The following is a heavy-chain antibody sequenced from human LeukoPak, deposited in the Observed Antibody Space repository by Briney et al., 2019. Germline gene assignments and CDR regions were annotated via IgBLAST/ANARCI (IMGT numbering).Heavy chain of an antibody. Sequence: GESLKISCKGLGYDFLANWIGWVRQMPGRGLEWMGIIHPGYSRSTYSPSIEGQVTISADRSTSTTYLQWETLQATDTAIYYCVRLWFGELAGIDHWGQGTLVTVSS. J-gene: IGHJ4*02. CDR2: IHPGYSRS. CDR3: VRLWFGELAGIDH. D-gene: IGHD3-10*01. CDR1: GYDFLANW. V-gene: IGHV5-51*01.